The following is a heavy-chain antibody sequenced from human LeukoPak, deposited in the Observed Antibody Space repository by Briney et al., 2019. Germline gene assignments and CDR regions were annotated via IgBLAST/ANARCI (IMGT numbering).Heavy chain of an antibody. V-gene: IGHV4-4*07. J-gene: IGHJ4*02. D-gene: IGHD6-19*01. CDR3: ARLHLVSSGWYPMADS. CDR1: GFTFSSYA. Sequence: GSLRLSCAASGFTFSSYAMSWVRQAPGKGLEWIGRIYTSGSTNYNPSLKSRVTISVDTSKNQFSLKLSSVTAADTAVYYCARLHLVSSGWYPMADSWGQGTLVTVSS. CDR2: IYTSGST.